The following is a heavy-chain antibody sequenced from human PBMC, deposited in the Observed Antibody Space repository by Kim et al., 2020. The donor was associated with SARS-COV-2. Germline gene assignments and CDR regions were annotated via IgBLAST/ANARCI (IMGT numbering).Heavy chain of an antibody. J-gene: IGHJ5*02. CDR1: GYTFTGYY. Sequence: ASVKVSCKASGYTFTGYYMHWVRQAPGQGLEWMGWINPNSGGTNYAQKFQGRVTMTRDTSISTAYMELSRLRSDDTAVYYCARDAVGGSYYVVGWFDPWGQGTLVTVSS. CDR2: INPNSGGT. CDR3: ARDAVGGSYYVVGWFDP. V-gene: IGHV1-2*02. D-gene: IGHD1-26*01.